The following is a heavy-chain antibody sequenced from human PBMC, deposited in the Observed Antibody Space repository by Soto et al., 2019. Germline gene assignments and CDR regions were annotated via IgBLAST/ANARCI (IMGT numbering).Heavy chain of an antibody. J-gene: IGHJ4*02. V-gene: IGHV3-23*01. CDR1: GFTFARYP. D-gene: IGHD1-26*01. Sequence: AGGSLSLSCVASGFTFARYPMSWVRQAPGKGLEWVAAVSGSGDSTYYSDSVKGRFTISIDSSKNTLYLQMNSLRVEDTAVYYCAKGRIVGVTSFDYWGQGALVTVSS. CDR3: AKGRIVGVTSFDY. CDR2: VSGSGDST.